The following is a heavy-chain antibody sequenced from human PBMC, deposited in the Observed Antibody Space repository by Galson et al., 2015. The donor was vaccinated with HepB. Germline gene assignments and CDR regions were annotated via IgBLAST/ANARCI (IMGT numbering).Heavy chain of an antibody. CDR3: ARVPYSSSWYGPLFDY. D-gene: IGHD6-13*01. V-gene: IGHV3-48*02. J-gene: IGHJ4*02. Sequence: SLRLSCAASGFTFSSYSMNWVRQAPGKGLEWVSYISSSSSTIYYADSVKGRFTISRDNAKNSLYLQMNSLRDEDTAVYYCARVPYSSSWYGPLFDYWGQGTLVTVSP. CDR1: GFTFSSYS. CDR2: ISSSSSTI.